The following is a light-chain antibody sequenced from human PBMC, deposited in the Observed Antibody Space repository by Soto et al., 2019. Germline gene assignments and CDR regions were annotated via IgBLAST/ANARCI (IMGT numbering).Light chain of an antibody. J-gene: IGKJ4*01. CDR3: QQFDSLPLT. CDR2: DVS. Sequence: DIQMTQSPSSLSASVGDRVTITCQASQDISTHLTWFQQKPGKAPKLLIYDVSTLETGVPSRFSGSGSGTDFTLSISSLQPEDIATYYCQQFDSLPLTFXGGTKVDIK. V-gene: IGKV1-33*01. CDR1: QDISTH.